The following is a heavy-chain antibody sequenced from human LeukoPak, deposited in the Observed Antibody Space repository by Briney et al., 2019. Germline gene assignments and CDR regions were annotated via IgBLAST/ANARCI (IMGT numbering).Heavy chain of an antibody. D-gene: IGHD3-10*01. CDR3: ARGVISVLTFDY. CDR2: IYYSGST. Sequence: SETLSLTCTVSGGSISSGDYYWSWIRQPPGKGLEWIGYIYYSGSTNYNPSLKSRVTISVDTSKNQFSLKLSSVTAADTAVYYCARGVISVLTFDYWGQGTLVTVSS. CDR1: GGSISSGDYY. V-gene: IGHV4-61*08. J-gene: IGHJ4*02.